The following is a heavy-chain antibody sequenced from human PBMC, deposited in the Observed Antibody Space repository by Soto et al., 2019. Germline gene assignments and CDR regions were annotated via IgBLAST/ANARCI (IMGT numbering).Heavy chain of an antibody. Sequence: SETLSLTCSVYGGSSRAYHWSWIRQSPGEGLEXXGXFSXXXXXNXXPSLKRRVAVSLDTSTDHFSLTMTSVTAADTGVYFCAGGPRYWSFALWGRGTLVTVSS. CDR1: GGSSRAYH. D-gene: IGHD1-20*01. J-gene: IGHJ2*01. V-gene: IGHV4-34*01. CDR3: AGGPRYWSFAL. CDR2: FSXXXXX.